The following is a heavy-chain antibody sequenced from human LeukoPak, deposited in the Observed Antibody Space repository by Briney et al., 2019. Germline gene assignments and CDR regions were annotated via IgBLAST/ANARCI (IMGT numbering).Heavy chain of an antibody. D-gene: IGHD5-24*01. CDR1: GYTFTGYY. V-gene: IGHV1-2*06. CDR2: INPNSGGT. CDR3: ARDRAGRDGYNPFGY. J-gene: IGHJ4*02. Sequence: ASVKVSCKASGYTFTGYYMHWVRRAPGQGLEWMGRINPNSGGTNYAQKFQGRVTMTRDTSISTAYMELSRLRSDDTAVYYCARDRAGRDGYNPFGYWGQGTLVTVSS.